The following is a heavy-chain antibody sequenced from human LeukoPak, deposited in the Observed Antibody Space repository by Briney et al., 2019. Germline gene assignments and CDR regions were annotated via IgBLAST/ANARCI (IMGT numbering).Heavy chain of an antibody. D-gene: IGHD1-26*01. Sequence: GRSLRLSCVASGFTFSSYGMHWVRQAPGKGLEWVAIIWYDGSNKFYADSVQGRFTISRDNSKNTLYLQMNSLRPEDTAVYYCAGSTITTRGVGDFDIWGPGTVVTVSS. J-gene: IGHJ3*02. CDR2: IWYDGSNK. CDR3: AGSTITTRGVGDFDI. V-gene: IGHV3-33*01. CDR1: GFTFSSYG.